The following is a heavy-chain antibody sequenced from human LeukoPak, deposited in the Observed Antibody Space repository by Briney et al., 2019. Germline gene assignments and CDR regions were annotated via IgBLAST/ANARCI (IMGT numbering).Heavy chain of an antibody. D-gene: IGHD3-22*01. V-gene: IGHV3-66*01. CDR1: XVTFXXXX. CDR2: IYSGGST. Sequence: SXXXXXVTFXXXXMDWXXXAPXXGREWVSVIYSGGSTYYADSVKGRFTISRDNSKNTLYLQMNSLRAEDTAVYYCASTIRVVVIWGQGTMVTVSS. J-gene: IGHJ3*02. CDR3: ASTIRVVVI.